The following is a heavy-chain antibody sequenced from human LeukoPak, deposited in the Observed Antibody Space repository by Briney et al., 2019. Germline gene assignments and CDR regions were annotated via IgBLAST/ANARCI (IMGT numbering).Heavy chain of an antibody. CDR2: IYYSGST. V-gene: IGHV4-59*12. Sequence: PSETLSLTCTVSGGSISSYYWSWIRQPPGKGLEWIGYIYYSGSTNYNPSLKSRVTISVDTSKNQFSLKLSSVTAADTAVYYCARTRTVTTSPVDYWGQGTLVTVSS. J-gene: IGHJ4*02. D-gene: IGHD4-17*01. CDR3: ARTRTVTTSPVDY. CDR1: GGSISSYY.